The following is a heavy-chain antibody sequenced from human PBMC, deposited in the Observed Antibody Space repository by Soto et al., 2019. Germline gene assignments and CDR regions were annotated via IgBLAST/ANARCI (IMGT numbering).Heavy chain of an antibody. D-gene: IGHD6-6*01. V-gene: IGHV3-23*01. CDR2: ISAGT. Sequence: EVQLLESGGGLVQPGGSLRLSCAASGFTFSSYAMSWVRQAPGKGLEWVSGISAGTYYADSVKGRFTLSRDNYKNTLYLQMNSLRAADTAVYYWAKGRGSSSTSSFDYWGQGTLVTVYS. CDR1: GFTFSSYA. CDR3: AKGRGSSSTSSFDY. J-gene: IGHJ4*02.